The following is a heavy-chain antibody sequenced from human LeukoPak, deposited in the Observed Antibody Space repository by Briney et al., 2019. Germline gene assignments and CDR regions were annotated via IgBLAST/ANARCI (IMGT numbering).Heavy chain of an antibody. V-gene: IGHV3-23*01. CDR3: AKGARTIFGVVIGGRNNWFDP. CDR1: GFTFSSYA. J-gene: IGHJ5*02. D-gene: IGHD3-3*01. Sequence: GGSLRLSCAASGFTFSSYAMSWVRQAPGKGLEWVSAISGSGGSTYYADSVKGQFTISRDNSKNTLYLQMNSLRAEDTAVYYCAKGARTIFGVVIGGRNNWFDPWGQGTLVTVSS. CDR2: ISGSGGST.